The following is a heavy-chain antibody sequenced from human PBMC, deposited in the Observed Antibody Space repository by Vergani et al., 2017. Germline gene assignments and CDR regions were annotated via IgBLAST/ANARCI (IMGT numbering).Heavy chain of an antibody. Sequence: QVQLVESGGGVVQPGGSLRLSCAASGFTFSSYGMHWVRQAPGKGLEGVAFIRYDGSNKNYADSVKGRFTISRDNSKKTLYLQMNSLRAEYTAVYYCAKEAVRDCSGYYPDYFQHWGQGTLVTVSS. D-gene: IGHD3-22*01. CDR3: AKEAVRDCSGYYPDYFQH. V-gene: IGHV3-30*02. J-gene: IGHJ1*01. CDR2: IRYDGSNK. CDR1: GFTFSSYG.